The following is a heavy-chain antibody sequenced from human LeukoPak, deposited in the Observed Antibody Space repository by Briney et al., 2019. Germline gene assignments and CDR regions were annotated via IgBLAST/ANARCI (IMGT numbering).Heavy chain of an antibody. D-gene: IGHD6-13*01. CDR1: GYSFTSYW. J-gene: IGHJ6*03. V-gene: IGHV5-51*01. Sequence: GASLQISCKGSGYSFTSYWIGWVRQMPGKGLEWMGIIYPGDSDTRYSPSFQGQVTISADKSISTAYLQWSSLKASDTAMYYCARQTGAAGTLYYMDVWGKGTTVTISS. CDR3: ARQTGAAGTLYYMDV. CDR2: IYPGDSDT.